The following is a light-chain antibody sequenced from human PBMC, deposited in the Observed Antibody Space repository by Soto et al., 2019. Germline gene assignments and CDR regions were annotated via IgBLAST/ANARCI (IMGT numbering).Light chain of an antibody. V-gene: IGKV3-15*01. CDR1: QSVSSN. J-gene: IGKJ4*01. Sequence: EIVMTQSPATLSASPGERATLSCRASQSVSSNLACYQQKPGQAPRLLIYGASTRATGIPARFSGSGSGTEVTLTISSLQSEDFAVYYGQQYNNWPPLTFGGGTKVGIK. CDR2: GAS. CDR3: QQYNNWPPLT.